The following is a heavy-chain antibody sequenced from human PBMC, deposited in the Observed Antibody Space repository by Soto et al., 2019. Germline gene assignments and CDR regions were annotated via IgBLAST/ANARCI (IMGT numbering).Heavy chain of an antibody. CDR2: MNPNSGNT. Sequence: ASVKVSCKASGYTFTSYDINWVRQATGQGLEWMGWMNPNSGNTGYAQKFQGRVTMTRNTSISTAYMELSSLRSEDTAVYYCARRGSTIGVVVAATNENDSWGQGTLVTVSS. D-gene: IGHD2-15*01. CDR1: GYTFTSYD. J-gene: IGHJ4*02. V-gene: IGHV1-8*01. CDR3: ARRGSTIGVVVAATNENDS.